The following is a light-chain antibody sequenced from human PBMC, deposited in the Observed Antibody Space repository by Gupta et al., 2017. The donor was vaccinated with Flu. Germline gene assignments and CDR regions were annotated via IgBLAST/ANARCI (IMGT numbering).Light chain of an antibody. V-gene: IGLV1-47*02. CDR1: GSNIESNS. CDR2: NTV. J-gene: IGLJ3*02. CDR3: AAWDDSLSAWV. Sequence: QSVMTQPPSASGTPGQRVTISCSGSGSNIESNSVYWYQPLPGTAPKLLIYNTVQRPSAVPDRISGSKSCTSASLAISALRSADEADYYCAAWDDSLSAWVFGGGTKVTVL.